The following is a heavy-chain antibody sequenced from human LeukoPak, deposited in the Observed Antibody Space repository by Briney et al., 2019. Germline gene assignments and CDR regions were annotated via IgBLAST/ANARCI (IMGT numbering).Heavy chain of an antibody. CDR2: IYYSGST. D-gene: IGHD6-13*01. CDR3: ARAAAYSSSWYFDY. V-gene: IGHV4-59*01. Sequence: PSETLSLTCTVSGGSISSYFWSWIRQPPGKGLEWIGYIYYSGSTNYNPSLKSRVTISEDTSKNQFSLKLSSVTAADTAVYYCARAAAYSSSWYFDYWGQGTLVTVSS. J-gene: IGHJ4*02. CDR1: GGSISSYF.